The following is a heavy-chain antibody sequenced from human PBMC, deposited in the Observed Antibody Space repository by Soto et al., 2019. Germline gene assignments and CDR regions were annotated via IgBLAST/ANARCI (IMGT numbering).Heavy chain of an antibody. D-gene: IGHD4-17*01. CDR2: LSFSGST. V-gene: IGHV4-59*11. Sequence: PSETLSLTCTVSGGSISSHYWSWIRQPPGKGLEWIGYLSFSGSTSYNPSLKGRFTISRDNSKNTLYLQMNSLRAEDTAVYYCAKTDYGDPIDYWGQGTLVTVSS. CDR3: AKTDYGDPIDY. CDR1: GGSISSHY. J-gene: IGHJ4*02.